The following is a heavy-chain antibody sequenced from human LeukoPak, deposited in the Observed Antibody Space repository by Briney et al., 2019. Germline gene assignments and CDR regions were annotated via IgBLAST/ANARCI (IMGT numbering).Heavy chain of an antibody. CDR2: ISGSGGST. Sequence: GGSLRLSCAASGFTFSSSAVSWVRQAPGKGLEWVSSISGSGGSTYYADSVRGRFTISRDNFKNMVSLQLNSLRAEDTAMYYCAKDDDWGRFNHWGQGTLVTVSS. D-gene: IGHD3-16*01. J-gene: IGHJ1*01. CDR3: AKDDDWGRFNH. V-gene: IGHV3-23*01. CDR1: GFTFSSSA.